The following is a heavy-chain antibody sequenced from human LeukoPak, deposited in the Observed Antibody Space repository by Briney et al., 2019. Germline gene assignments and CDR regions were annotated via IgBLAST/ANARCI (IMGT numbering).Heavy chain of an antibody. J-gene: IGHJ4*02. V-gene: IGHV4-30-2*03. CDR2: VYYTGTT. Sequence: PSETLSLTCAVSGGSISSGGYSWSWIRQPPGKGLEWIGGVYYTGTTYYSPSLNSRVTVSIDTSNKQFSLRLTSVTAADTAVYYCARRAVVAAAVSYFDYWGQGILVTVSS. D-gene: IGHD2-2*01. CDR1: GGSISSGGYS. CDR3: ARRAVVAAAVSYFDY.